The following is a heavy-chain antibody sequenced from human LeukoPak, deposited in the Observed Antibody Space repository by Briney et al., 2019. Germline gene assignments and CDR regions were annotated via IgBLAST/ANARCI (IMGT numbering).Heavy chain of an antibody. J-gene: IGHJ4*02. Sequence: GGSLRLSCSASGFTFSTYWMSWVRQAPGKGLEWVANIKDDGSETYYVASVKGRFTISRDDAKDSLYLQMNSLRAEDTAVYYCAREPRGYSYGLWGRGTLVTVSS. CDR2: IKDDGSET. D-gene: IGHD5-18*01. V-gene: IGHV3-7*01. CDR1: GFTFSTYW. CDR3: AREPRGYSYGL.